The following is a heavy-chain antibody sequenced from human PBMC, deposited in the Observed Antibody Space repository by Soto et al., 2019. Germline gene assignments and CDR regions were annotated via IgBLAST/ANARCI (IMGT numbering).Heavy chain of an antibody. D-gene: IGHD2-15*01. J-gene: IGHJ6*02. CDR1: GFTFSSYG. V-gene: IGHV3-23*01. CDR2: ISGSGGST. Sequence: PGGSLRLSCVVSGFTFSSYGMSWVRQAPGKGLEWVSAISGSGGSTYYADSVKGRFTISRDNSKNTLYLQMNSLRAEDTAVYYCARKDCSGGSCYSEYYYGMAIWGQGTTVTVSS. CDR3: ARKDCSGGSCYSEYYYGMAI.